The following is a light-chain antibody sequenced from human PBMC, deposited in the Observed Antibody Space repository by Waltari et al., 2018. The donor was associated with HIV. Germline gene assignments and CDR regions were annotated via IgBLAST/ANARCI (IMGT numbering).Light chain of an antibody. J-gene: IGKJ1*01. CDR1: QSVSDSY. CDR3: QQFAGSVWT. V-gene: IGKV3-20*01. Sequence: PGERATLYCRASQSVSDSYLVWYQQKPGQAPRLLIYGASNRATGIPDRFSGSGSGTDVTLTISRLDPEDFAVYYCQQFAGSVWTFGQGTRVEIK. CDR2: GAS.